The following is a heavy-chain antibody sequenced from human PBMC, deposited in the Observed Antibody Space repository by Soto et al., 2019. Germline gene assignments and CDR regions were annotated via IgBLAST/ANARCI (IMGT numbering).Heavy chain of an antibody. J-gene: IGHJ2*01. CDR1: GGSISSGGYY. CDR3: ARDRARRFTTRWYFDL. Sequence: QVQLQESGPGLVKPSQTLSLTCTVSGGSISSGGYYWSWIRQHPGKGLEWIGYIYYSGSTYYNPSLKSRVTISVDTSKNQFSLKLSSVTAADTAVYYCARDRARRFTTRWYFDLWGRGPLVTVSS. CDR2: IYYSGST. V-gene: IGHV4-31*03. D-gene: IGHD1-26*01.